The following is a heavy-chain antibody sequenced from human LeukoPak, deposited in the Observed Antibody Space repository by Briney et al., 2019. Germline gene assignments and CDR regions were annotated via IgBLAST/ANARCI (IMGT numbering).Heavy chain of an antibody. D-gene: IGHD3-22*01. J-gene: IGHJ4*02. Sequence: PAETLSLTCTVSGGSISSGDYYWSWIRQPPGKGLEWIVDIYYGGSTYYNPSLKSRVTISVDTSKNQFSLKLSSVTAADTAVYYCARGSAGPPYYYDSSGYYCDYWGQGTLVTVSS. CDR3: ARGSAGPPYYYDSSGYYCDY. CDR1: GGSISSGDYY. CDR2: IYYGGST. V-gene: IGHV4-30-4*01.